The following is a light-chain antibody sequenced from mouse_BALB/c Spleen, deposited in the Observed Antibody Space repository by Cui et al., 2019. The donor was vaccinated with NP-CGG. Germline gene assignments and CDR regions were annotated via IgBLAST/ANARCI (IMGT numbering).Light chain of an antibody. CDR2: GTN. J-gene: IGLJ1*01. Sequence: QTVVTHESALTTSPGETVTPTCRSSTAAVTTSNYANWVQEKPDHLFTGLIGGTNNRAPVVPARFSGSLFGDKAALTIKGAQTEDEALYFCALWYSNHWVFGGGTKLTVL. V-gene: IGLV1*01. CDR3: ALWYSNHWV. CDR1: TAAVTTSNY.